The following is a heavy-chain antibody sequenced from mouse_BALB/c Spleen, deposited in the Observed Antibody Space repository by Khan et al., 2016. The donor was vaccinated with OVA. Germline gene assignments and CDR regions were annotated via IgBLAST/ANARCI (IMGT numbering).Heavy chain of an antibody. J-gene: IGHJ3*01. D-gene: IGHD2-14*01. CDR2: INPSNGYT. Sequence: QVQLKESGAELARPGASVKMSCKASGYTFTSYTIHWIKKRPGQGLEWIGYINPSNGYTNYNQKFKDKATLTTDKSSTTVYLQLSSQTYDDSAVCEGVRDGAYHRSDGWFGYWGQGTLVTVSA. V-gene: IGHV1-4*01. CDR3: VRDGAYHRSDGWFGY. CDR1: GYTFTSYT.